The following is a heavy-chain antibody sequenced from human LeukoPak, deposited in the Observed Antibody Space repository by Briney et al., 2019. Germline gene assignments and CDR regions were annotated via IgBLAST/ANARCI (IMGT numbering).Heavy chain of an antibody. CDR1: GFTFSSYW. J-gene: IGHJ4*02. CDR3: ASGYSYGYFGY. Sequence: AGGSLRLSCAASGFTFSSYWMHWVRQAPGKGLVWVSRINSDGSSTSYADSVKGRFTISRDNAKNTLYVQMNRLRADNTAVYYCASGYSYGYFGYWGQGTLVTVSS. V-gene: IGHV3-74*01. CDR2: INSDGSST. D-gene: IGHD5-18*01.